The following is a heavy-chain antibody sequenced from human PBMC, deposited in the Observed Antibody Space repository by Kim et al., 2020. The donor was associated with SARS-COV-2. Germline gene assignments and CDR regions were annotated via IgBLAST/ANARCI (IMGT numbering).Heavy chain of an antibody. CDR2: ISWNSGSI. V-gene: IGHV3-9*01. J-gene: IGHJ4*02. CDR1: GFTFDDYA. Sequence: GGSLRLSCAASGFTFDDYAMHWVRQAPGKGLEWVSGISWNSGSIGYADSVKGRFTISRDNAKNSLYLQMNSLRAEDTALYYCANEGASFWGQGTLVTVSS. D-gene: IGHD5-12*01. CDR3: ANEGASF.